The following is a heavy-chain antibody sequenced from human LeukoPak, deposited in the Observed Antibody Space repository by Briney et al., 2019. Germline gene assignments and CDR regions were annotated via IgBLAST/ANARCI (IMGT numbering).Heavy chain of an antibody. V-gene: IGHV4-38-2*02. CDR3: ARAGTYNWNDDAFDI. D-gene: IGHD1-1*01. CDR2: IYHSGST. J-gene: IGHJ3*02. CDR1: GYSISSGYY. Sequence: SETLSLTCTVSGYSISSGYYWGWIRQPPGKGLEWIGSIYHSGSTYYNPSLKSRLTISADTSKNQFSLKLSSVTAADTAVYHCARAGTYNWNDDAFDIWGQGTMVTVSS.